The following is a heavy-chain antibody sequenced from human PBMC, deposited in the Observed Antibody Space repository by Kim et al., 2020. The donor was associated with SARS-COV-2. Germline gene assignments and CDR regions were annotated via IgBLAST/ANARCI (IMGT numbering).Heavy chain of an antibody. CDR3: ARVSGYSSGWPLGY. CDR1: GFTFSSYA. J-gene: IGHJ4*02. V-gene: IGHV3-30-3*01. Sequence: GGSLRLSCAASGFTFSSYAMHWVRQAPGKGLEWVAVISYDGSNKYYADSVKGRFTISRDNSKNTLYLQMNSLRAEDTAVYYCARVSGYSSGWPLGYWGQGTLVTVSS. D-gene: IGHD6-19*01. CDR2: ISYDGSNK.